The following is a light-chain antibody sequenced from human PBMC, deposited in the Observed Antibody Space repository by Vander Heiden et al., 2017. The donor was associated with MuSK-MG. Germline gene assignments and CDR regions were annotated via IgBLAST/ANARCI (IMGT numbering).Light chain of an antibody. V-gene: IGLV1-36*01. Sequence: QSVLTQPPSVSEAPRQRVSMSCSGGTSNIGNNAVNWYQQVPGKAPKLLIYYNNLLPSGVSDRFSGSKSGTSASLAISGLQSEDEADYYCATWDDRLNGVVFGGGTKLTVL. CDR3: ATWDDRLNGVV. CDR1: TSNIGNNA. CDR2: YNN. J-gene: IGLJ2*01.